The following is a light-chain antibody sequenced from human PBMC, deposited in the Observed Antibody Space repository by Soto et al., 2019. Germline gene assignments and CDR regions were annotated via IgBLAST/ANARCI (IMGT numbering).Light chain of an antibody. CDR3: ISYAGSNAYV. CDR2: EVT. CDR1: SSDVGGYNY. Sequence: QSALTQPPSASGAPGQSVTISCTGSSSDVGGYNYVSWYQQHPGKAPKLMIYEVTRLPSGVPDRFSGSKSGNTASLAVSGLQAEDEADYYCISYAGSNAYVFGTGTKLTVL. J-gene: IGLJ1*01. V-gene: IGLV2-8*01.